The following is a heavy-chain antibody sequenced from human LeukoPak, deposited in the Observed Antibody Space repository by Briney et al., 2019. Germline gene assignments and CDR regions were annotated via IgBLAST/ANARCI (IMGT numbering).Heavy chain of an antibody. D-gene: IGHD2-2*03. J-gene: IGHJ5*02. V-gene: IGHV4-38-2*02. CDR3: ARLDIGNWFDP. Sequence: SETLSLTCTVSGYSISSGYYWGWIRQPPGKGLEWIGSIYHSGSTYYNPSLKSRVTISVDTSKNQFSLKLSSVTAADTAVYYCARLDIGNWFDPWGQGTLVTVS. CDR1: GYSISSGYY. CDR2: IYHSGST.